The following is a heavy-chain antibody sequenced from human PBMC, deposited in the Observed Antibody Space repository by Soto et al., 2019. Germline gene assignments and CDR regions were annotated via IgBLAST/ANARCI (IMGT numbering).Heavy chain of an antibody. J-gene: IGHJ5*02. Sequence: GPGVKEPGASVRVSCKASGYTFNSAGLAWVRQAPGQGLEWMGWISVDNGDTKYAQKFQGRVTMTTDTSTTTAYMDLRGLKSDDTAVFYCARVQSLGYCRSASCYDVFNPWGQGTLVTVSS. CDR1: GYTFNSAG. D-gene: IGHD2-2*01. V-gene: IGHV1-18*01. CDR3: ARVQSLGYCRSASCYDVFNP. CDR2: ISVDNGDT.